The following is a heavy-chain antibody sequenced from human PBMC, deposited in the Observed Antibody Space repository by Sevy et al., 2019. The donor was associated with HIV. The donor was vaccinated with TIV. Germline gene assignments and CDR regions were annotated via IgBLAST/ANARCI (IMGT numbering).Heavy chain of an antibody. J-gene: IGHJ6*02. Sequence: GGSLRLSCAASGFTFSNAWMSWVRQAPGKGLEWVGRIKSKTDGGTTDYAAPVKGRFTISRDNAKNSLYLQMNSLRAEDTAVYYCARDRRSGYYYGMDVWGQGTTVTVSS. V-gene: IGHV3-15*01. D-gene: IGHD3-10*01. CDR3: ARDRRSGYYYGMDV. CDR1: GFTFSNAW. CDR2: IKSKTDGGTT.